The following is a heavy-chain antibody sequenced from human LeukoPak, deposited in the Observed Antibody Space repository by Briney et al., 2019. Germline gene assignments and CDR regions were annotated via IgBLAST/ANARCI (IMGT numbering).Heavy chain of an antibody. CDR2: ISSSGSTI. CDR1: GFTFSSYE. D-gene: IGHD3-10*01. CDR3: ARALRVMAYGAFDY. J-gene: IGHJ4*02. Sequence: GGSLRLSCAAPGFTFSSYEMNWVRQAPGKGLEWASYISSSGSTIYYADSVKGRFTISRDNAKNSLYLQMNSLRAEDTAVYYCARALRVMAYGAFDYWGQGTLVTVSS. V-gene: IGHV3-48*03.